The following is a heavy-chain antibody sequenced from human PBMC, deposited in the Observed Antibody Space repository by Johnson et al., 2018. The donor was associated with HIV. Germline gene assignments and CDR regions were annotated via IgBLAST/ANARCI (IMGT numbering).Heavy chain of an antibody. D-gene: IGHD3-9*01. Sequence: QVHLVESGGGAVQPGRSLRLYCAVSEFTVTNYAMHWVRLAPGKGLQWVAVIWYDGSNKYHADSVKGRFTISRDNSKNTLYLQMNSLRVEDTAVYYCVRSNGRLAAFDIWGQGTMVTVSS. CDR1: EFTVTNYA. J-gene: IGHJ3*02. V-gene: IGHV3-33*08. CDR2: IWYDGSNK. CDR3: VRSNGRLAAFDI.